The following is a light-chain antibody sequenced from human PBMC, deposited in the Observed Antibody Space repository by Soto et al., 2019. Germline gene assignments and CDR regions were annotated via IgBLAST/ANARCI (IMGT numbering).Light chain of an antibody. CDR1: SEHSTYD. V-gene: IGLV4-69*01. Sequence: QLVLTQSPSASASLGASVKLTCTLSSEHSTYDIAWHQQQPEKGPRYLMKVNTYGSHTKGDGIPDRFSGSSSGAERYLTISSLQSDDEADYYCKTWGTGIQVFGGGTKVTVL. CDR2: VNTYGSH. CDR3: KTWGTGIQV. J-gene: IGLJ2*01.